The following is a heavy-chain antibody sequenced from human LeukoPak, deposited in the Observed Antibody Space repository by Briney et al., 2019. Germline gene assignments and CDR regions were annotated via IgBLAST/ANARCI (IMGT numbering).Heavy chain of an antibody. CDR2: IKSGSNYI. CDR3: ARGPQYSSSWYDFTY. V-gene: IGHV3-21*01. CDR1: GFTLNSYS. Sequence: GGSLRLSCAASGFTLNSYSMNWVRQAPGKGLEWVSSIKSGSNYIYYADSVKGRFTISRDNAKNSLFLQINSMRAEDTALYYCARGPQYSSSWYDFTYWGLGTLVTVSS. D-gene: IGHD6-13*01. J-gene: IGHJ4*02.